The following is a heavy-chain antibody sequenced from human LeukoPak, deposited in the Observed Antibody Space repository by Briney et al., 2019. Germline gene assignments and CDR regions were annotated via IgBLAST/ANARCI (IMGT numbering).Heavy chain of an antibody. CDR2: INPSGGST. CDR3: ARGPETRYYYDSSGNWFDP. J-gene: IGHJ5*02. V-gene: IGHV1-46*01. Sequence: ASVKVSCKASGYTFTSYYMHWVRQAPGQGLEWMGVINPSGGSTSYAQKFQGRVTMTRDTSTSTVYMELSSRRSEDTAVYYCARGPETRYYYDSSGNWFDPWGQGTLVTVSS. D-gene: IGHD3-22*01. CDR1: GYTFTSYY.